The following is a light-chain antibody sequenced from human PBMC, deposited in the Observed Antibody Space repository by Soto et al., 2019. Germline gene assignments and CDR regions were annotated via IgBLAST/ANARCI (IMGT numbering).Light chain of an antibody. J-gene: IGLJ1*01. CDR3: SSYTSSSTLYV. Sequence: QSALTQPASVSGSPGQSITISCTGSSSDVGGYNYVSWYQQHPGKAPKLITHEVRNRPSGVSNRFSGSKSGNTASLTISGLQAEDEADYYCSSYTSSSTLYVFGTGTKVTVL. V-gene: IGLV2-14*01. CDR1: SSDVGGYNY. CDR2: EVR.